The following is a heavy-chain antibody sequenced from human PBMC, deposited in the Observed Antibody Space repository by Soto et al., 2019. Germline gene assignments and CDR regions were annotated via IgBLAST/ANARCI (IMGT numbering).Heavy chain of an antibody. V-gene: IGHV3-48*01. CDR2: ISTGSGTI. D-gene: IGHD4-4*01. CDR3: ARLSSNYYNWFDP. Sequence: GGSLRLSCAASGFTFSDYSMNWVRQAPGKGLEWVSYISTGSGTIYYADSVKGRFTISRDNAKNSLYLQMNSLRAEDTAVYYCARLSSNYYNWFDPWGQGTLVTVSS. J-gene: IGHJ5*02. CDR1: GFTFSDYS.